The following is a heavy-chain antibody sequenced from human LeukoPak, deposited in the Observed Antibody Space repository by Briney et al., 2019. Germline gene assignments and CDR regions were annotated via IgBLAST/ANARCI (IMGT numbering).Heavy chain of an antibody. CDR2: ISAYNGNT. V-gene: IGHV1-18*01. D-gene: IGHD2-15*01. CDR3: ARDRSVVVVAATLGY. Sequence: ASMKVSCKASGYTFTSYGISWVRQAPGQGLEWMGWISAYNGNTNYAQKLQGRVTMTTDTSTSTAYMELRSLRSDDTAVYYCARDRSVVVVAATLGYWGQGTLVTVSS. CDR1: GYTFTSYG. J-gene: IGHJ4*02.